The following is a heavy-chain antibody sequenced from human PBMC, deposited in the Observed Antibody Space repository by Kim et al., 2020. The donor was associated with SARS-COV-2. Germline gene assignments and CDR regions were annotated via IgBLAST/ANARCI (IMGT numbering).Heavy chain of an antibody. CDR3: VRGGGGDMGT. V-gene: IGHV3-7*03. CDR2: DK. J-gene: IGHJ4*02. D-gene: IGHD1-1*01. Sequence: DKYYVDSVKGRFTIYKDNAKNSLYLQMNSLRAEDTAVYYCVRGGGGDMGTWGQGTLVTVSS.